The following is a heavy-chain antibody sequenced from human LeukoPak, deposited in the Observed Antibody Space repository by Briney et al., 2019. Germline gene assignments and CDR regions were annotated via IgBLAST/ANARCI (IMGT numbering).Heavy chain of an antibody. CDR3: ARGEGVNYRYSGFGYFNAVDY. J-gene: IGHJ4*02. CDR1: GYTFTGYY. Sequence: HRASVKVSCKASGYTFTGYYMHWVRQAPGQGLEWMGWINPNSGGTKYAQKLLGRVTVTRDTSISTAYMQLSRLRSDDTAVYYCARGEGVNYRYSGFGYFNAVDYWGQGTLVTVSS. CDR2: INPNSGGT. D-gene: IGHD3-16*02. V-gene: IGHV1-2*02.